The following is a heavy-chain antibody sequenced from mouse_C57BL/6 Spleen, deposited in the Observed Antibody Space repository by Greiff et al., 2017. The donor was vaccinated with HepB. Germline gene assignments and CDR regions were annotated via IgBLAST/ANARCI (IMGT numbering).Heavy chain of an antibody. V-gene: IGHV3-6*01. CDR1: GYSITSGYY. D-gene: IGHD1-1*01. J-gene: IGHJ2*01. CDR3: ASGRITTVVGDY. CDR2: ISYDGSN. Sequence: EVKLQESGPGLVKPSQSLSLTCSVTGYSITSGYYWNWIRQFPGNKLEWMGYISYDGSNNYNPSLKNRISITRDTSKNQFFLKLNSVTTEDTATYYCASGRITTVVGDYWGQGTTLTVSS.